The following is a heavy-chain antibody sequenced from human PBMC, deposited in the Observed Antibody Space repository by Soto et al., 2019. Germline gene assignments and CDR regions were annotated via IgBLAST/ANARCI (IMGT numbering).Heavy chain of an antibody. D-gene: IGHD6-19*01. CDR1: GFTFSNAW. CDR2: IKRKTDGGTT. CDR3: ASGLITVAGTRNY. J-gene: IGHJ4*02. V-gene: IGHV3-15*07. Sequence: GGSLRLSCAASGFTFSNAWINWVRQAPGKGLEWVGRIKRKTDGGTTDFAAPVKGRFAISRDDSKNMVYLQMNSLKTEDTGIYYCASGLITVAGTRNYWGPGTLVTVSS.